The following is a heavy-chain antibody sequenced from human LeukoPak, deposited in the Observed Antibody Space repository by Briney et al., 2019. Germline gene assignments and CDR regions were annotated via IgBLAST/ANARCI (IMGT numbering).Heavy chain of an antibody. CDR2: FDPEDGET. D-gene: IGHD1-1*01. CDR3: ATVGTTGTTVPVYYYYGMDV. J-gene: IGHJ6*02. Sequence: ASVKVSCKVSGYTLTELSVHWVRQAPGKGLEWMGGFDPEDGETIYAQKFQGRVTMTEGTSTDTAYMELSSLRSEDTAVYYCATVGTTGTTVPVYYYYGMDVWGQGTTVTVSS. V-gene: IGHV1-24*01. CDR1: GYTLTELS.